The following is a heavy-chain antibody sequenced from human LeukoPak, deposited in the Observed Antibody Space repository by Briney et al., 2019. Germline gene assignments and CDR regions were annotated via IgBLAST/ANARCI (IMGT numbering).Heavy chain of an antibody. Sequence: PSETPSLTCSVAGGSISNFFWSWMRQPPGKGLECIGYIYYSGNTNYNPSLKSRVTFSVDTSKNQFSLRLRSVTAADTAVYFCARTQTTLTTRYYYYMDVWGKGTTVTASS. D-gene: IGHD4-17*01. J-gene: IGHJ6*03. CDR1: GGSISNFF. CDR3: ARTQTTLTTRYYYYMDV. CDR2: IYYSGNT. V-gene: IGHV4-59*01.